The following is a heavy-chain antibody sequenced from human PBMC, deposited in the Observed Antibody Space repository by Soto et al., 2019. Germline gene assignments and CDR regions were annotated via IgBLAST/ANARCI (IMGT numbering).Heavy chain of an antibody. CDR2: IYWNDDK. CDR1: GFSLSTCAVG. D-gene: IGHD1-26*01. Sequence: QITLKESGPTLVKPTQTLTLTCTFSGFSLSTCAVGVGWIRQPPGKALEWLALIYWNDDKRYSPSLKNRLTITKDTSKNHVVLTMTNMDPVDTATYYCAHRHELGSFDIWGQGTKVIVSS. V-gene: IGHV2-5*01. J-gene: IGHJ3*02. CDR3: AHRHELGSFDI.